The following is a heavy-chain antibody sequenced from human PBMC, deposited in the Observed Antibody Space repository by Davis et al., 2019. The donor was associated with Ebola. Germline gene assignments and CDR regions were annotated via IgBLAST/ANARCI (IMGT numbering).Heavy chain of an antibody. CDR2: ISYDGINK. D-gene: IGHD3-10*01. CDR1: GFTFSTSG. V-gene: IGHV3-30*18. CDR3: AKPRSGNYFDY. Sequence: PGGSLRLSCAASGFTFSTSGMHWVRQAPGKGLEWVSVISYDGINKYYADSVKGRFTISRDNSKNTLYLQMNSLRAEDTALYYCAKPRSGNYFDYWGQGTLVTVSS. J-gene: IGHJ4*02.